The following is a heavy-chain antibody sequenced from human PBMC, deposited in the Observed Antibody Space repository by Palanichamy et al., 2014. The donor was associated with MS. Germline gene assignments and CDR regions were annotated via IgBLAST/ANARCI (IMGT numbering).Heavy chain of an antibody. CDR1: GFTFSSYS. J-gene: IGHJ4*02. CDR2: ISSSSSYI. D-gene: IGHD2-2*03. Sequence: EVQLVEVWGRAWSSLGGPVRLSCAASGFTFSSYSMNWVRQAPGKGLEWVSSISSSSSYIYYADSVKGRFTISRDNAKNSLYLQMNSLRAEDTAVYYCAREWFGDCSSTSCRIFDYWGQGTLVTVSS. V-gene: IGHV3-21*01. CDR3: AREWFGDCSSTSCRIFDY.